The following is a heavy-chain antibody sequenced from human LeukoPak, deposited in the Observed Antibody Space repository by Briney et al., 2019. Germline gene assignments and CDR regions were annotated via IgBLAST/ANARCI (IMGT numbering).Heavy chain of an antibody. CDR1: GGSISNYY. D-gene: IGHD2/OR15-2a*01. CDR2: IYYSGST. V-gene: IGHV4-59*01. Sequence: SETLSLTCTVSGGSISNYYWSWIRQPPGKGLEWIGSIYYSGSTNYNLPLKSRITISGDTSKNQFSLKLSSVTAADTAVYYCARELKVGNTGYYFDYWGQGTLVTVSS. CDR3: ARELKVGNTGYYFDY. J-gene: IGHJ4*02.